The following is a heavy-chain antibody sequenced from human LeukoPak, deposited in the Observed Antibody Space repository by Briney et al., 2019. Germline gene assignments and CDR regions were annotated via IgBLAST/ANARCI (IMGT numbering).Heavy chain of an antibody. J-gene: IGHJ4*02. CDR2: IVSDGSNT. Sequence: QPGGSLRLSCAASGFTFSSYWMNWVRQVPGKGLVWVSRIVSDGSNTNYADSVKGRFTISRDNAKNTLYLQMNSLRAEDTAVYYCARDLHNPLAGYSNYAGDCFDYWGQGSLVTVSS. CDR3: ARDLHNPLAGYSNYAGDCFDY. D-gene: IGHD4-11*01. V-gene: IGHV3-74*01. CDR1: GFTFSSYW.